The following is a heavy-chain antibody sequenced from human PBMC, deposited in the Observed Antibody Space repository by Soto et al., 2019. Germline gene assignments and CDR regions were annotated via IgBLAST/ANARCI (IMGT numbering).Heavy chain of an antibody. Sequence: QVQLVQSGAEVKKPGSSVKVSCKASGGTFSSYAISWVRQAPGQGLEWMGGIIPIFGTANYAQKFQGRVTITADESTSTAYLELSSLRSEATAVYYCARIGPRYCPNGVCDGCYSQHWGQGTLVTVGS. V-gene: IGHV1-69*01. J-gene: IGHJ1*01. D-gene: IGHD2-8*01. CDR2: IIPIFGTA. CDR3: ARIGPRYCPNGVCDGCYSQH. CDR1: GGTFSSYA.